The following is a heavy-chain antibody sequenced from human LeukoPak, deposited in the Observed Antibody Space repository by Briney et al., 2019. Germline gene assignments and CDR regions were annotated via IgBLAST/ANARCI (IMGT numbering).Heavy chain of an antibody. CDR2: IDWDDDK. D-gene: IGHD3-22*01. J-gene: IGHJ4*02. V-gene: IGHV2-70*11. CDR3: ARMHYYDSSGYYPH. CDR1: GASISSGDFY. Sequence: TLSLTCSVSGASISSGDFYCSWIRQPPGKALEWLARIDWDDDKYYSTSLKTRLTISKDTSKNQVVLTMTNMDPVDTATYYCARMHYYDSSGYYPHWGQGTLVTVSS.